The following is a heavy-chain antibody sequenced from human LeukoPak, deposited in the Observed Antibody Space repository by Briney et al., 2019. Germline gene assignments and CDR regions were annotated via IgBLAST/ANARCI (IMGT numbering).Heavy chain of an antibody. Sequence: SETLSLTCAVYGGSFSGYYWSWIRQPPGKGLEGIGEINHSGSTNYNPSLKSRVTISVDTSKNQFSLKLSSVTAADTAVYYCARVGRFDPWGQGTLVTVSS. CDR3: ARVGRFDP. CDR2: INHSGST. J-gene: IGHJ5*02. V-gene: IGHV4-34*01. CDR1: GGSFSGYY.